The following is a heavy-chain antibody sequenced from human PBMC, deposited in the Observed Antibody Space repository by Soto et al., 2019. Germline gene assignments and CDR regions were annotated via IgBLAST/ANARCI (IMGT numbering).Heavy chain of an antibody. V-gene: IGHV1-8*01. CDR2: MNPNSGNT. CDR1: GYTFTSYD. Sequence: ASVKVSCKASGYTFTSYDINWVRHATGQGLEWMGWMNPNSGNTGYAQKFQGRVTMTRNTSISTAYMELSSLRSEDTAVYYCARGLHRRYGSGSYYNFDYWGQGTLVTVSS. J-gene: IGHJ4*02. D-gene: IGHD3-10*01. CDR3: ARGLHRRYGSGSYYNFDY.